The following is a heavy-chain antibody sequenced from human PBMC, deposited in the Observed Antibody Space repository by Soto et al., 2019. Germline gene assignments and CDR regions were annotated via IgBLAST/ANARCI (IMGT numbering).Heavy chain of an antibody. D-gene: IGHD3-22*01. CDR3: ARDSTYYYDSSGYGLSDY. CDR1: GGTFSSHA. CDR2: IIPIFGTA. J-gene: IGHJ4*02. V-gene: IGHV1-69*01. Sequence: QVQLVQSGAEVKKPGSSVKVSCKASGGTFSSHAISWVRQAPGQGLEWMGGIIPIFGTANYAQKFQGRVTITADESTSTAYMELSSLRSEDTAVYYCARDSTYYYDSSGYGLSDYWGQGTLVTVSS.